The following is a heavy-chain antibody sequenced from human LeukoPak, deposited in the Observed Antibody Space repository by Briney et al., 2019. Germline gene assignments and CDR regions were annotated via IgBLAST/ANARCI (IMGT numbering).Heavy chain of an antibody. D-gene: IGHD3-10*01. CDR1: GGTFSSYA. Sequence: SVKVSCKASGGTFSSYAISWVRQAPGQGLEWMGRIIPILGIANYAQKFQGRVTITADKSTSTAYMELSSLRSEDTAVYYCARGVLWFGEPNYYFDYWGQGTLVTVSS. CDR2: IIPILGIA. CDR3: ARGVLWFGEPNYYFDY. J-gene: IGHJ4*02. V-gene: IGHV1-69*04.